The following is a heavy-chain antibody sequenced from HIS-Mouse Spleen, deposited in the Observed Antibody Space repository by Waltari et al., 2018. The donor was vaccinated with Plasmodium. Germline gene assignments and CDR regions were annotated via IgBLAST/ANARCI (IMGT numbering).Heavy chain of an antibody. D-gene: IGHD2-15*01. CDR3: ARDRRLAFDY. Sequence: QVQLVESGGGVVKPGRTLRLSCAASGFTFSTYAMQWARQAPGKGLEWVAVISYDGSNKYYADSVKGRFTISRDKSKNTLYLQMNSLRAEDTAVYYCARDRRLAFDYWGQGTLVTVSS. CDR1: GFTFSTYA. J-gene: IGHJ4*02. V-gene: IGHV3-30-3*01. CDR2: ISYDGSNK.